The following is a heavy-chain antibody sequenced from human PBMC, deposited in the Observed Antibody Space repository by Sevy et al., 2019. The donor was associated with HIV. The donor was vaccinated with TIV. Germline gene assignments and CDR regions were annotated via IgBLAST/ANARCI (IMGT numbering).Heavy chain of an antibody. Sequence: GGSLRLSCAASGFTFSTFALNWVRQAPGKGLEWASPISTNGRSAYYTDSGEGRFTISRDNSKNTLYLQMNSLRADDTAVYYCAKGYCSGGSCPRDYYYYGMDVWGQGTTVTVSS. J-gene: IGHJ6*02. V-gene: IGHV3-23*01. CDR1: GFTFSTFA. D-gene: IGHD2-15*01. CDR3: AKGYCSGGSCPRDYYYYGMDV. CDR2: ISTNGRSA.